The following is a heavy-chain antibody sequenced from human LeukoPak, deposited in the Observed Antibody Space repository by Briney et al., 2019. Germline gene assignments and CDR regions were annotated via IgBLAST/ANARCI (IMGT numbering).Heavy chain of an antibody. V-gene: IGHV5-51*01. CDR2: IYPGDSDT. D-gene: IGHD2-15*01. CDR1: GTTFTTYR. Sequence: HGAPLQTSAQAPGTTFTTYRSAWGRPPPGKGLGWMGIIYPGDSDTTYRPSFQGQVTISADKSISITYLQGSRLNASDTAMYYCGRGGGGYFDYWGQGTLVTVSS. CDR3: GRGGGGYFDY. J-gene: IGHJ4*02.